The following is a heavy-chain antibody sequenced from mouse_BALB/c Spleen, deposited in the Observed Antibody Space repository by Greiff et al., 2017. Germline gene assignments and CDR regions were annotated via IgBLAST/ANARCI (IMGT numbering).Heavy chain of an antibody. CDR2: INSNGGST. CDR3: AKHWDDDYAMDY. CDR1: GFTFSSYY. J-gene: IGHJ4*01. D-gene: IGHD4-1*01. Sequence: EVQLVESGGGLVKPGGSLKLSCAASGFTFSSYYMSWVRQTPEKRLELVAAINSNGGSTYYPDTVKGRFTISRDNAKNTLYLQLSSLKSEDTALYYGAKHWDDDYAMDYWGQGTSVTVSS. V-gene: IGHV5-6-2*01.